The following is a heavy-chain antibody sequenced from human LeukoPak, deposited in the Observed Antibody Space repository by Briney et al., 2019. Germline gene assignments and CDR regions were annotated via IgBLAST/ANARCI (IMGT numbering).Heavy chain of an antibody. Sequence: GASVKVSCKASGYTFTNYYMHWVRQAPGQGLEWMGGIIPIFGTANYAQKFQGRVTITADESTSTAYMELSSLRSEDTAVYYCARERGDYGSPTYYFDYWGQGTLVTVSS. D-gene: IGHD3-10*01. CDR3: ARERGDYGSPTYYFDY. CDR2: IIPIFGTA. J-gene: IGHJ4*02. V-gene: IGHV1-69*13. CDR1: GYTFTNYY.